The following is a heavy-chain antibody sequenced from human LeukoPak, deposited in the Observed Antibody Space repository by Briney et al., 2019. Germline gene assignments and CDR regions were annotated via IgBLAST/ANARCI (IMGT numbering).Heavy chain of an antibody. CDR3: ARDPDPGIAAAGDY. V-gene: IGHV4-59*12. CDR2: IYHSGST. CDR1: GGSISNYF. J-gene: IGHJ4*02. Sequence: PSETLSLTCTVSGGSISNYFWSWIRQPPGKGLEWIGYIYHSGSTYYNPSLKSRVTISVDRSKNQFSLKLSSVTAADTAVYYCARDPDPGIAAAGDYWGQGTLVTVSP. D-gene: IGHD6-13*01.